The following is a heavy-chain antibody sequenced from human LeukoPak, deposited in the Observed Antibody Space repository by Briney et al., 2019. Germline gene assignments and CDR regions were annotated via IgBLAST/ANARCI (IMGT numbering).Heavy chain of an antibody. Sequence: GGPLRLSCAASGFTFSIFWMNGSRQPPGKGLVGVSRIISDGSSPSYAESVKGRFTISRNNAENTLYLQMNSLRAEDTAVYFCASGQFWSGYYYDYWGLGTLVTVSS. CDR1: GFTFSIFW. V-gene: IGHV3-74*01. CDR3: ASGQFWSGYYYDY. CDR2: IISDGSSP. D-gene: IGHD3-3*01. J-gene: IGHJ4*02.